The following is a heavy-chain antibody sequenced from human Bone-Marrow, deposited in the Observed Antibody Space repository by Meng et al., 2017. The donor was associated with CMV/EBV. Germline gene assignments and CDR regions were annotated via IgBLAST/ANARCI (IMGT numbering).Heavy chain of an antibody. CDR1: GFIFSNYA. V-gene: IGHV3-23*01. Sequence: GESLKISCAASGFIFSNYAMSWVRQAPGKGLEWVSGISGSGGSTFYADSMKGRFTISRDNSKNTLYLQMNSLRAEDTAIYYCAKEVPADYWGQGTLVTASS. D-gene: IGHD1-1*01. CDR3: AKEVPADY. CDR2: ISGSGGST. J-gene: IGHJ4*02.